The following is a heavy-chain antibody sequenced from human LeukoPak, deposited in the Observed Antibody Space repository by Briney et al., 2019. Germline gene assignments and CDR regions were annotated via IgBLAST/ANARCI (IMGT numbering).Heavy chain of an antibody. J-gene: IGHJ4*02. CDR3: ASLRVPGDFDY. Sequence: SETLSLTCTVSGGSISSGSYYWSWIRQPAGKGLEWIGRIYTSGSTNYNPSLKSRVTISVDTSKNQFSLRLTSVTAADTAVYYCASLRVPGDFDYWGQGTLVTVSS. CDR1: GGSISSGSYY. D-gene: IGHD3-16*01. CDR2: IYTSGST. V-gene: IGHV4-61*02.